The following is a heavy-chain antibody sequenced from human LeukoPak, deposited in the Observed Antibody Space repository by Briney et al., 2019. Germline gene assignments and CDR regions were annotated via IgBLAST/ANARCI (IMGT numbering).Heavy chain of an antibody. CDR1: GHTFTSYY. Sequence: ALVKVSCKASGHTFTSYYMHWVRQAPGQGLEWMGIINPSGGSTSYAQKFQGRVTMTRDMSTSTVYMELSSLRSEDTAVYYCASPARYCGGDCYYDAFDIWGQGTMVTVSS. CDR2: INPSGGST. V-gene: IGHV1-46*01. D-gene: IGHD2-21*02. J-gene: IGHJ3*02. CDR3: ASPARYCGGDCYYDAFDI.